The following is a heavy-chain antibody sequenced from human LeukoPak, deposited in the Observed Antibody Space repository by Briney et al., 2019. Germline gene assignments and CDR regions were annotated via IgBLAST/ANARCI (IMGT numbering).Heavy chain of an antibody. V-gene: IGHV4-34*01. CDR3: ARNDFSNRARPVVRGVTLDY. CDR1: GGSFSGYY. D-gene: IGHD3-10*01. J-gene: IGHJ4*02. Sequence: PSETLSLTFAVYGGSFSGYYWSWIRQPPGKGLGWIGEINHSGRTNYNPSLKSRDTISVDTAKNQFSLKLSSVTAPDPAIYYCARNDFSNRARPVVRGVTLDYWGQGTLVTVSS. CDR2: INHSGRT.